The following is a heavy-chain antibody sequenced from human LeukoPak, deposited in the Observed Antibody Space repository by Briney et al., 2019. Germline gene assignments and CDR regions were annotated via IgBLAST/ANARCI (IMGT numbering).Heavy chain of an antibody. Sequence: GGSLRLPCGASGFTFSGYRMDWVRQVPGKGLVWVSYIDTDGSRTTYADSVKGRFTISRDNAKNTVYLQMDSLRAEDTAVYYCVRGRVGGVDYWGQGTLVTVSS. J-gene: IGHJ4*02. CDR1: GFTFSGYR. D-gene: IGHD4-23*01. CDR3: VRGRVGGVDY. V-gene: IGHV3-74*01. CDR2: IDTDGSRT.